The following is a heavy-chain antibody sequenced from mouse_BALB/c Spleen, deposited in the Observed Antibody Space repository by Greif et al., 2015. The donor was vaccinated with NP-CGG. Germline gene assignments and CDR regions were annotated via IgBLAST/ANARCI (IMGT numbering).Heavy chain of an antibody. D-gene: IGHD1-1*01. V-gene: IGHV2-9*02. CDR3: AREKEYYPGLFDY. CDR1: GFSLTSYG. CDR2: IWAGGST. J-gene: IGHJ2*01. Sequence: VQLQESGPGLVAPSQSLSITCTVSGFSLTSYGVHWVRQPPGKGLEWLGVIWAGGSTNYNSALMSRLSISKDNSKSQVFLKMNSLQTDYTAMYYCAREKEYYPGLFDYWGQGTTLTVSS.